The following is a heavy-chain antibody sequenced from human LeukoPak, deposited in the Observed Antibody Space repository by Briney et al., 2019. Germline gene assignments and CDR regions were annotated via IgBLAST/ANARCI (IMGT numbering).Heavy chain of an antibody. CDR3: AKALRDPRISSFVDFDY. D-gene: IGHD6-6*01. V-gene: IGHV3-21*04. CDR2: ISSSSSYI. CDR1: GFTFSSYS. Sequence: PGGSLRLSCAASGFTFSSYSMNWVRQAPGKGLEWVSSISSSSSYIYYADSVKGRFTISRDNSKNTLYLQMNSLRAEDTAVYYCAKALRDPRISSFVDFDYWGQGTLVTVSS. J-gene: IGHJ4*02.